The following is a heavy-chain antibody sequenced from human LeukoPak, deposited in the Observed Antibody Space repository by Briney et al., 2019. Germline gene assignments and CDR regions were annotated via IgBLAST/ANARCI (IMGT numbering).Heavy chain of an antibody. CDR3: ARMLLPYYFGSGSYSGGFDY. V-gene: IGHV4-59*01. Sequence: PSETLSLTCPVYGGSLSSYYWSWIRQPPGKGLEWIGYIYYSGSTNYNPSLKSRVTISVDTSKNQFSLKLSSVTAADTAVYYCARMLLPYYFGSGSYSGGFDYWGQGTLVTVSS. D-gene: IGHD3-10*01. J-gene: IGHJ4*02. CDR1: GGSLSSYY. CDR2: IYYSGST.